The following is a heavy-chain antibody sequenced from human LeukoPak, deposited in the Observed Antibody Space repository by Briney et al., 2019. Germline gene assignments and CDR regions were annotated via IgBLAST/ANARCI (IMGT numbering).Heavy chain of an antibody. D-gene: IGHD3-22*01. CDR2: IYYSGST. CDR1: GGSISSYY. V-gene: IGHV4-59*01. Sequence: SETLSLTCTVSGGSISSYYWSWIRQPPGKGLGWIGYIYYSGSTNYNPSLKSRVTISVDTSKNQFSLKLSSVTAADTAVYYCARGSYDSSGYYYGPRFDYWGQGTLVTVSS. CDR3: ARGSYDSSGYYYGPRFDY. J-gene: IGHJ4*02.